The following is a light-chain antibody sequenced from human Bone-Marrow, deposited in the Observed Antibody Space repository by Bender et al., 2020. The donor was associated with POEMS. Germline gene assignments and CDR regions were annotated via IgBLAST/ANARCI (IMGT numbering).Light chain of an antibody. CDR1: SSDIGDYDY. V-gene: IGLV2-8*01. CDR2: QVN. J-gene: IGLJ1*01. Sequence: QSALTQPASVSGSPVQSITISCTGTSSDIGDYDYVSWYQQHPGKAPKLIIYQVNKRPSGVPDRFSGSKSGNTASLTVSGLQAEDESDYYCSSYAGSNNFCVFGTGTKVTVL. CDR3: SSYAGSNNFCV.